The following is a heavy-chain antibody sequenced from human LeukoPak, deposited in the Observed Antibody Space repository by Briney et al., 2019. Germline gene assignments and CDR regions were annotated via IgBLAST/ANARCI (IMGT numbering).Heavy chain of an antibody. D-gene: IGHD3-9*01. Sequence: GGSLRLSCAASGFTFSSYGMSWVRQAPGKGLEWVAVISYDGSNKYYADSVKGRFTISRDNSKNTLYLQMNSLRAEDTAVYYCAKKGYDILTGYPLLFDYWGQGTLVTVSS. CDR2: ISYDGSNK. CDR3: AKKGYDILTGYPLLFDY. V-gene: IGHV3-30*18. CDR1: GFTFSSYG. J-gene: IGHJ4*02.